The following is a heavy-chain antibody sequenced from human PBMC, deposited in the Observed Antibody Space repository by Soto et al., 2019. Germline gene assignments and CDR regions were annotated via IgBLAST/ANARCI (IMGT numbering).Heavy chain of an antibody. CDR1: GFTFSSYA. CDR3: AKLVRGSPTPPFDY. CDR2: ISGSGGST. D-gene: IGHD1-26*01. V-gene: IGHV3-23*01. J-gene: IGHJ4*02. Sequence: GGSLRLSCAASGFTFSSYAMSWVRQAPGKGLEWVSAISGSGGSTYYADPVKGRFTISRDNSKNTLYLQMNSLRAEDTAVYYCAKLVRGSPTPPFDYWGQGTLVTVSS.